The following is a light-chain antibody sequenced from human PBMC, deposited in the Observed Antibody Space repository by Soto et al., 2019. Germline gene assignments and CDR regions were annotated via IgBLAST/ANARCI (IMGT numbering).Light chain of an antibody. CDR1: QTISTW. Sequence: DVQMTQSPSTLSASVADRVTITCRASQTISTWLAWYQQKPGQAPKLLIYKASTLQAGVPSTFSGSGSGTEFTLTISSLQPEDFATYYCQQYDTYLLSFGGGTKVEIK. J-gene: IGKJ4*01. V-gene: IGKV1-5*03. CDR2: KAS. CDR3: QQYDTYLLS.